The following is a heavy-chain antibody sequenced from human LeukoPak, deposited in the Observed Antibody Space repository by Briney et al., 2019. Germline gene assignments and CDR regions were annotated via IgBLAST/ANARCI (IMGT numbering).Heavy chain of an antibody. Sequence: PGRSLRLSCAASGFTLSSYAMHWVRQAPGKGLGWVVVISYDGSNKYYADSVKGRFTIFRDNSKNTLYLQMNSLRAEDTAVYYCARDAILYYDILTGYYGDAFDIWGQGTMVTVSS. D-gene: IGHD3-9*01. CDR2: ISYDGSNK. CDR1: GFTLSSYA. J-gene: IGHJ3*02. CDR3: ARDAILYYDILTGYYGDAFDI. V-gene: IGHV3-30*04.